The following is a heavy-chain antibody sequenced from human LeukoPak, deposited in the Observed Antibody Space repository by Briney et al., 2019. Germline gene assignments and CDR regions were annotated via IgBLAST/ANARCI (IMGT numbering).Heavy chain of an antibody. CDR1: GYTFTNYD. V-gene: IGHV1-8*02. CDR3: AREIEDSSSSHPYYYYMDV. J-gene: IGHJ6*03. D-gene: IGHD6-6*01. Sequence: ASVKVSCKASGYTFTNYDIHWVRQATGQGLEWMGWMNPNSANTGYAQKFQGRVTMTRNTSISTAYMELSSLRSEDTAVYYCAREIEDSSSSHPYYYYMDVWGKGTTVTVSS. CDR2: MNPNSANT.